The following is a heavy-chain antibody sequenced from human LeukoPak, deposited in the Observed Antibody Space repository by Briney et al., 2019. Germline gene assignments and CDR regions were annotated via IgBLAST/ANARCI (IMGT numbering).Heavy chain of an antibody. D-gene: IGHD3-16*01. J-gene: IGHJ4*02. Sequence: GGSLRLSCAAPGFTLSTSWMSWVRQVPGKGLEWVANINKDGSEKNYVDSVKGRFSISRDNAKNSLYLQMNSLRGEDTAVYYCVRGGGNFDFWGQGILVTVSS. V-gene: IGHV3-7*04. CDR2: INKDGSEK. CDR1: GFTLSTSW. CDR3: VRGGGNFDF.